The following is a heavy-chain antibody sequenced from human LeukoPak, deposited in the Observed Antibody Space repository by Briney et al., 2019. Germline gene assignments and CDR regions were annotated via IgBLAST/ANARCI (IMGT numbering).Heavy chain of an antibody. V-gene: IGHV3-15*04. CDR3: ATGIYTSSSFFFDY. D-gene: IGHD6-6*01. CDR2: IGSKVDGGTT. CDR1: GFTLSNAW. J-gene: IGHJ4*02. Sequence: GGSLRLSCAASGFTLSNAWVTWVRQAPGKGLEWVGRIGSKVDGGTTDYAAPLNARFTISRDDSKNTLYLQMSSLKTEDTAVYYCATGIYTSSSFFFDYWGQGTLVTVSS.